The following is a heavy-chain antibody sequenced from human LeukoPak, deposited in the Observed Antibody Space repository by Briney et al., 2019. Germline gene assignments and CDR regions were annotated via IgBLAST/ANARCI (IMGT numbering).Heavy chain of an antibody. D-gene: IGHD3-10*01. V-gene: IGHV3-30*18. J-gene: IGHJ4*02. Sequence: GGSLRLSCAASGFTFSSYGMHWVRQAPGKGLEWVAVISYDGSNKYYADSVKGRFTISRDNSKNTLYLQMNSLRAEDTAVYYCAKDRGYWGQGTLVTVSS. CDR3: AKDRGY. CDR1: GFTFSSYG. CDR2: ISYDGSNK.